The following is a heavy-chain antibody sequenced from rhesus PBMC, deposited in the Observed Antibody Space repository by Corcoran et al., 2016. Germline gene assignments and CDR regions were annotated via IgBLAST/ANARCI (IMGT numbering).Heavy chain of an antibody. CDR3: AGLAAAGTVDY. V-gene: IGHV4S14*01. J-gene: IGHJ4*01. CDR1: GGSISGYYY. Sequence: QVQLQESGPGLVKPSETLSLTCAVSGGSISGYYYWSWIRQPPGKGLEWIGSTYGSDGSNYRNPSLKSRVTLSVDTSKNQFSRKRSSVTAADTAVYYCAGLAAAGTVDYWGQGVLVTVSS. D-gene: IGHD6-25*01. CDR2: TYGSDGSN.